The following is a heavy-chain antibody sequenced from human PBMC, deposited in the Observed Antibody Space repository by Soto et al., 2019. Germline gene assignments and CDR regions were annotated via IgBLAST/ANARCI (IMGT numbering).Heavy chain of an antibody. J-gene: IGHJ4*02. CDR1: GGTFSSYA. D-gene: IGHD3-16*01. CDR3: AGVGGGVAYYFDY. CDR2: IIPIFGTA. Sequence: QVQLVQSGAEVKKPGSSVKVSCKASGGTFSSYAISWVRQAPGQGLEWMGGIIPIFGTANYAQKFQGRVKITADESTSTAYMELSSLRCEDPAVYYCAGVGGGVAYYFDYWGQGTLVTVSS. V-gene: IGHV1-69*01.